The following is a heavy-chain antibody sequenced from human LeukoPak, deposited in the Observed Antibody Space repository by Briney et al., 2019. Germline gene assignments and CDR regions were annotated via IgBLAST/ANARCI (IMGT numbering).Heavy chain of an antibody. CDR3: ARTACSGGTCYSQRGAFDI. Sequence: SETLSLTCAVYGGSFSGYYWSWIRQPPGKGLEWIGEIIDTGSTKYNSSLKSRVTISVDTSKNEFSLNLTSVTAADTAVYYCARTACSGGTCYSQRGAFDIWGQGTMVTVSS. CDR1: GGSFSGYY. J-gene: IGHJ3*02. CDR2: IIDTGST. V-gene: IGHV4-34*12. D-gene: IGHD2-15*01.